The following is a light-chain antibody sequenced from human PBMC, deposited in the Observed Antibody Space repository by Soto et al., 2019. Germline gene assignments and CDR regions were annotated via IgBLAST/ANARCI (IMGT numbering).Light chain of an antibody. CDR1: QSVSNY. CDR3: KQRSDWPPLT. Sequence: EIVLTQSPATLSLSPGERATLSCRASQSVSNYLAWYQQKPGQAPRLLIYDASNRATGIPARFSGSGSGTDFTLTISSLEPEDVAVYCCKQRSDWPPLTFGGGTKVEIK. CDR2: DAS. J-gene: IGKJ4*01. V-gene: IGKV3-11*01.